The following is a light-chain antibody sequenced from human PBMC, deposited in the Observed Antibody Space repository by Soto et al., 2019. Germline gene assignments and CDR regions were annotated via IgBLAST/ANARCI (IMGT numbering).Light chain of an antibody. CDR1: QSISSF. Sequence: DIQMTQSPSSLSASVGDRVTITCRASQSISSFLNWYQQKPGKAPNLLIYAASSLQSGVPSRFSGSGSGTDFTLTISSLQPEAFATSYCQQSYNTPWTFGQGTKVEIK. V-gene: IGKV1-39*01. CDR3: QQSYNTPWT. J-gene: IGKJ1*01. CDR2: AAS.